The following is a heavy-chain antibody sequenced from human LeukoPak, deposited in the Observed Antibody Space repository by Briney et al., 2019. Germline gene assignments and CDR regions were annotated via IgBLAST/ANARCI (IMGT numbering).Heavy chain of an antibody. CDR3: ARGRVTMVRGAPPPGYYYYGMDV. CDR1: GGSFSGYY. J-gene: IGHJ6*02. Sequence: SETLSLTCAVYGGSFSGYYWSWIRQPPGKGLEWIGEINHSGSTNYNPSLQSRVTISVDTSKNQFSLKLSSVTAADTAVYYCARGRVTMVRGAPPPGYYYYGMDVWGQGTTVTVSS. D-gene: IGHD3-10*01. CDR2: INHSGST. V-gene: IGHV4-34*01.